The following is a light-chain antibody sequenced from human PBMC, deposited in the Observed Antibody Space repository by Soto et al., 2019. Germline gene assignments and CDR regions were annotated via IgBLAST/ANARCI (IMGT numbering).Light chain of an antibody. J-gene: IGLJ2*01. CDR1: STDVGANKY. V-gene: IGLV2-14*01. Sequence: QSALTQPASVSGSPGQSITISCTGTSTDVGANKYVSWYQQNPGRAPKVMIYDVTNRPSGVSNRFSGSKSGNTASLTISGLQAEDEADYYCYSNVSGTTGVFGGGTKVTVL. CDR3: YSNVSGTTGV. CDR2: DVT.